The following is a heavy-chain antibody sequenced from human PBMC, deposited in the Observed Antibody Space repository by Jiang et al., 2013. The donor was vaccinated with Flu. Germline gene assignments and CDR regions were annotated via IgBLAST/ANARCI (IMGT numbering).Heavy chain of an antibody. Sequence: QTLSLTCAISGDSVSSNTVAWNWIRQSPSRGLEWLGRTYYRSRWYNDYAVSVKSRITINPDTSKNQFSLQLNSVTPEDTAVYYCARGLEHSLHSWGQGTLVTVSS. V-gene: IGHV6-1*01. D-gene: IGHD3-3*02. J-gene: IGHJ4*02. CDR3: ARGLEHSLHS. CDR1: GDSVSSNTVA. CDR2: TYYRSRWYN.